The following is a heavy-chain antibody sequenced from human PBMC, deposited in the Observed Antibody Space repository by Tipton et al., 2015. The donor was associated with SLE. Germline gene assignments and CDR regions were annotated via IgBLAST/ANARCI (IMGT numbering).Heavy chain of an antibody. V-gene: IGHV4-59*02. CDR3: ARSGYTVTYGMDV. J-gene: IGHJ6*04. CDR1: GFTVSSNY. CDR2: IYYSGST. Sequence: LRLSCAASGFTVSSNYMSWIRQPPGKGLEWIGYIYYSGSTNYNPSLKSRVTISVDTSKNQFSLKLSSVTAADTAVYYCARSGYTVTYGMDVWGKGTTVTVSS. D-gene: IGHD4-17*01.